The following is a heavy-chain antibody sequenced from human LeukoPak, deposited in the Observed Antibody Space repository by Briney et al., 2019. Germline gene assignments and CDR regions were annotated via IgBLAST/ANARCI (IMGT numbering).Heavy chain of an antibody. Sequence: ETRSLTCSVSGGSISSDDWSWIRQPPGKGLAWIGDIYSSGSTNYNPSLKSRVTISEDTSKNQFSLNLPSVTAADTAVYYCARAMRGYSDYWGQGTLVTVSS. CDR2: IYSSGST. J-gene: IGHJ4*02. CDR1: GGSISSDD. V-gene: IGHV4-59*01. CDR3: ARAMRGYSDY.